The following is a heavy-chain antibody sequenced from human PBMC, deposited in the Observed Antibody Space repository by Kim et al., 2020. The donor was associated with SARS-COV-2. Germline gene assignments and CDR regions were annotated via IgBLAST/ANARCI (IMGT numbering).Heavy chain of an antibody. V-gene: IGHV5-10-1*01. CDR1: GYSFTSYW. J-gene: IGHJ4*02. D-gene: IGHD3-10*01. Sequence: GESLKISCKGSGYSFTSYWISWVRQMPGKGLEWMGRIDPSDSYTNYSPSFQGHVTISADKSISTAYLQWSSLKASDTAMYYCARPGGDYGSGSYYLQWGQGTLVTVSS. CDR2: IDPSDSYT. CDR3: ARPGGDYGSGSYYLQ.